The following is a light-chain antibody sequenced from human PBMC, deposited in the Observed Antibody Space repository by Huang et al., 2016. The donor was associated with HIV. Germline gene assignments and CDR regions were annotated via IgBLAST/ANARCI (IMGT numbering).Light chain of an antibody. Sequence: EIVLTQSPGTLSLSPGERATLSCRASQSLSTYLAWYQQKPGQAPRLLIYDAFNRATGIPARFSGSGSGTDFTLTISSLEPEDFAVYYCQHRSRWPPWTFGQGTKVESK. J-gene: IGKJ1*01. V-gene: IGKV3-11*01. CDR2: DAF. CDR3: QHRSRWPPWT. CDR1: QSLSTY.